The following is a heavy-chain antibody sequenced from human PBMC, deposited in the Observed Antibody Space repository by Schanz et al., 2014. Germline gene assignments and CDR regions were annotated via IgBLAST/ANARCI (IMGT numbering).Heavy chain of an antibody. Sequence: QVQVVQSGAEVKKPGASVKVSCKASGYSFISHAIHWVRQAPGQRLEWMGWINAANGNTNYAHKLQGRVTMTTDTSTSTAYMELRSLRSDDTAVYYCARGGYSSGWYDRDIAHFDYWGQGTLVTVSS. J-gene: IGHJ4*02. CDR2: INAANGNT. CDR1: GYSFISHA. V-gene: IGHV1-18*01. D-gene: IGHD6-19*01. CDR3: ARGGYSSGWYDRDIAHFDY.